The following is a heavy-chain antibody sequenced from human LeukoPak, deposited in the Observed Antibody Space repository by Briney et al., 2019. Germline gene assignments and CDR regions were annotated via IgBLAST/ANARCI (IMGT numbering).Heavy chain of an antibody. CDR1: GYTFTTYY. V-gene: IGHV1-46*01. D-gene: IGHD1-26*01. CDR2: INPSGGST. CDR3: ARDLGGSYQDY. J-gene: IGHJ4*02. Sequence: ASVKVSCKASGYTFTTYYMHWVRQAPGQGFEWMGIINPSGGSTNYAQKFQGRVTMTRDTSTSTVYMELSSVRSDDTAVYYCARDLGGSYQDYWGQGTLVTVSS.